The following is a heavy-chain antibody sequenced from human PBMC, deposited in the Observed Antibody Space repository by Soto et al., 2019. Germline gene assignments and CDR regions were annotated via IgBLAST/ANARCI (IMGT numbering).Heavy chain of an antibody. D-gene: IGHD3-22*01. Sequence: QVQLVESGGGVVQPGRSLRLSCAASGFTFSSYAMHWVRQAPGTGLEWVAVISYDGSNKYYADSVKGRFTISRDNSKNTLYLQINSLRAEDTAVYYCTREYYYDSSGTNCAFDIWGQGTMVTVSS. CDR2: ISYDGSNK. CDR3: TREYYYDSSGTNCAFDI. J-gene: IGHJ3*02. CDR1: GFTFSSYA. V-gene: IGHV3-30-3*01.